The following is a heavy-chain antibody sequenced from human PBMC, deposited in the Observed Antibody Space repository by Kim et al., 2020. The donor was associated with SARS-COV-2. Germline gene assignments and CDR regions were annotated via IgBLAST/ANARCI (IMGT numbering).Heavy chain of an antibody. CDR2: INPNSGGT. Sequence: ASVKVSCKASGYTFTGYYMHWVRQAPGQGLEWMGWINPNSGGTNYAQKFQGRVTMTRDTSISTAYMELSRLRSDDTAVYYCARDRYRNWYSSSTNWFDPWGQGTLVTVSS. D-gene: IGHD6-6*01. CDR3: ARDRYRNWYSSSTNWFDP. V-gene: IGHV1-2*02. CDR1: GYTFTGYY. J-gene: IGHJ5*02.